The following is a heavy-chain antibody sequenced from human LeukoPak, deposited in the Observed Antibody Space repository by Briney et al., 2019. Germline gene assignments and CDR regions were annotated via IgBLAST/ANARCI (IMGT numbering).Heavy chain of an antibody. CDR2: IIPIFGIA. CDR1: GGTFSSYA. V-gene: IGHV1-69*04. J-gene: IGHJ4*02. Sequence: GASVQVSCKASGGTFSSYAISWVRQAPGQGLEWMGRIIPIFGIANYAQKFQGRVTITADKSTSTAYMELSSLRSEDTAVYYCAGGMVVTATPFDYWGQGTLVTVSS. CDR3: AGGMVVTATPFDY. D-gene: IGHD2-21*02.